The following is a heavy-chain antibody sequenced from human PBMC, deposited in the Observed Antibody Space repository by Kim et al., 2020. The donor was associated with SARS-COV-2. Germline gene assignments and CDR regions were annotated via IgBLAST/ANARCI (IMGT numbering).Heavy chain of an antibody. Sequence: KYYAESVKGRFTISRDNSKNTLYLQMNSLRAEDTAVYYCAREGYTDAFDIWGQGTMVTVSS. J-gene: IGHJ3*02. CDR3: AREGYTDAFDI. V-gene: IGHV3-30*01. D-gene: IGHD2-15*01. CDR2: K.